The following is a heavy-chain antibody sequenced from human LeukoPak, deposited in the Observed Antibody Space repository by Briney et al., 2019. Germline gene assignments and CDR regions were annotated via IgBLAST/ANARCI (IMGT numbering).Heavy chain of an antibody. CDR3: ARHGESSGYSPFDY. Sequence: PSQTLSLTCTVSGGSISSGSYYWSWIRQPAGKELEWIGRIYTSGSTNYNPSLKSRVTISVDTSKNQFSLKLSSVTAADTAVYHCARHGESSGYSPFDYWGQGTLVTVSS. CDR1: GGSISSGSYY. CDR2: IYTSGST. J-gene: IGHJ4*02. V-gene: IGHV4-61*02. D-gene: IGHD3-22*01.